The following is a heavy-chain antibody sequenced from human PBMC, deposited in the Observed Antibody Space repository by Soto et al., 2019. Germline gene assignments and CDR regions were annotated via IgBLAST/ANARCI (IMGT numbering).Heavy chain of an antibody. Sequence: SETLSLTCTVSGGSISSGGYYWSWIRQHPGKGLEWIGYIYYSGSTYYNPSLKSRVTISVDTSKNQFSLKLSSVTAADTAVYYCARSPSFAFIYYMDVWGKGTTVTVSS. V-gene: IGHV4-31*03. CDR1: GGSISSGGYY. J-gene: IGHJ6*03. D-gene: IGHD3-16*01. CDR2: IYYSGST. CDR3: ARSPSFAFIYYMDV.